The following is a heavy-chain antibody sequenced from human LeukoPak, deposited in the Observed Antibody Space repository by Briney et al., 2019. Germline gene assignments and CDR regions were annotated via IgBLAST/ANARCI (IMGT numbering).Heavy chain of an antibody. CDR2: ISPYTTKT. CDR3: AREGGVGPTAPPDYYSYQMDV. V-gene: IGHV1-18*01. CDR1: GYTFISYG. Sequence: ASVKVSCKASGYTFISYGITWVRQAPGQGLEWMGWISPYTTKTNYAQSLQGRVTMTTDTSTSTAYMELRSLRSDDTAVYYCAREGGVGPTAPPDYYSYQMDVWGKGAAVTVSS. D-gene: IGHD1-26*01. J-gene: IGHJ6*03.